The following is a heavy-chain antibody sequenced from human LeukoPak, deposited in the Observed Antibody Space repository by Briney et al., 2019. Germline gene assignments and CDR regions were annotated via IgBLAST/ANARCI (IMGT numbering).Heavy chain of an antibody. V-gene: IGHV1-18*04. CDR3: ARNIRIMITFGGVIVRNHDAFDI. J-gene: IGHJ3*02. CDR2: ISAYNGNT. D-gene: IGHD3-16*02. Sequence: ASVKVSCKASGYTFTSYGISWVRQAPGQGLEWMGWISAYNGNTNYAQKLQGRVTMTTDTSTSTAYMELRSLRSDDTAVYYCARNIRIMITFGGVIVRNHDAFDIWGQGAMVTVSS. CDR1: GYTFTSYG.